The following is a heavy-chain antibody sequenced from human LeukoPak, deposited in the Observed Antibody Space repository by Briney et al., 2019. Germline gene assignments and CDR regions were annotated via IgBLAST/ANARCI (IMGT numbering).Heavy chain of an antibody. CDR1: GGSISSGDYY. CDR2: IYYSGST. D-gene: IGHD4-17*01. CDR3: ARETTYSDKVWYWFDP. Sequence: SQTLSLTCTVSGGSISSGDYYWSWIRQPPGKGLEWIGYIYYSGSTYYNPSLKSRVTISVDTSKNQFSLKLSSVTAADTAVYYCARETTYSDKVWYWFDPWGQGTLVTVSS. V-gene: IGHV4-30-4*08. J-gene: IGHJ5*02.